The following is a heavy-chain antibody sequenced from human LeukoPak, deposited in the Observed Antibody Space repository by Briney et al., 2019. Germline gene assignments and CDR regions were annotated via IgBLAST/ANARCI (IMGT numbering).Heavy chain of an antibody. CDR1: GFIVSSYA. J-gene: IGHJ4*02. CDR2: ISGGDTST. V-gene: IGHV3-23*01. CDR3: TRTFLSGDGYKVGYFDY. Sequence: GGSLRLSCAASGFIVSSYAMNWVRQAPGKGLEWVSTISGGDTSTYYADSVKGRFTISRDNSRNTLFLQMNGLTAEDTAMYYCTRTFLSGDGYKVGYFDYWGQGTLVTVSS. D-gene: IGHD5-24*01.